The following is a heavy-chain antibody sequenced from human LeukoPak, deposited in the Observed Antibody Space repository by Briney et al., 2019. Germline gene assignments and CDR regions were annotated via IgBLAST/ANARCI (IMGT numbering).Heavy chain of an antibody. J-gene: IGHJ4*02. Sequence: SETLSLTCTVSGDSISSSSYYWAWIRQPPGKGLEWIGHIYYSGNTYYNSSLKSRVTISVDTSKNQFSLKLSSVTAADTAVYYCASDYCVQYYFDYWGQGTLVTVSS. CDR1: GDSISSSSYY. D-gene: IGHD3-10*02. CDR2: IYYSGNT. V-gene: IGHV4-39*07. CDR3: ASDYCVQYYFDY.